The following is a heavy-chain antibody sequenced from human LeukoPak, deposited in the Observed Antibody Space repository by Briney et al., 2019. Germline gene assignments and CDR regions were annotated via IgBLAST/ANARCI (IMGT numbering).Heavy chain of an antibody. CDR3: ARGKGNRGVMSF. J-gene: IGHJ4*02. CDR1: GYTFTSYD. Sequence: GASVKVSCKASGYTFTSYDINWVRHATGQGLEWMGWMNPNSGNTGYAQKFQGRVTMTRNTSISTAYMELSSLRSEDTAVYYCARGKGNRGVMSFWGQGTLVTVSS. V-gene: IGHV1-8*01. D-gene: IGHD3-10*01. CDR2: MNPNSGNT.